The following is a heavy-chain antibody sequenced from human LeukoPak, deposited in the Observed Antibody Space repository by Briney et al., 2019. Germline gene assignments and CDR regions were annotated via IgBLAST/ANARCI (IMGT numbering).Heavy chain of an antibody. V-gene: IGHV3-74*01. CDR2: INSDGTTT. J-gene: IGHJ4*02. D-gene: IGHD5-24*01. Sequence: GGSLRLSCEVSGFTVNSYWMHWVRQGPGKGLVWVSHINSDGTTTSYADSVKGRFTISRDNAKNTLYLEMSNLRAEDTAVYYCARSYNYRFDYWGQGTLVIVSS. CDR1: GFTVNSYW. CDR3: ARSYNYRFDY.